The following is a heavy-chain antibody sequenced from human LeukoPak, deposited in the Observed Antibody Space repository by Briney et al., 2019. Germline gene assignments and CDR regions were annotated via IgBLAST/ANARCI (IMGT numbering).Heavy chain of an antibody. Sequence: GGSLRLSCAASGFTFSSYSMNWVRQAPGKGLEWVSSISSSSSYIYYADSVKGRFTISRDNAKNSLYLQMNSLRAEDTAVYYCARRTSGYPNYFDYWGRGTLVTVSS. CDR1: GFTFSSYS. J-gene: IGHJ4*02. V-gene: IGHV3-21*01. D-gene: IGHD3-22*01. CDR2: ISSSSSYI. CDR3: ARRTSGYPNYFDY.